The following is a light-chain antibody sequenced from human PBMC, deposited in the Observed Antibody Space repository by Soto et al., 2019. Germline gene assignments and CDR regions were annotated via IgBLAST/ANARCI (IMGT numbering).Light chain of an antibody. V-gene: IGKV3D-15*01. CDR2: GAS. Sequence: EIVMTQSPATLSVSPGERATLSCRASQSVSSNLAWYQQKPGQAPRLLIYGASTRATGIPARFSGSGSGTEVTLTISSLLSEDFAVYYCQQYNNWPAITFGQGTRLEIK. CDR1: QSVSSN. CDR3: QQYNNWPAIT. J-gene: IGKJ5*01.